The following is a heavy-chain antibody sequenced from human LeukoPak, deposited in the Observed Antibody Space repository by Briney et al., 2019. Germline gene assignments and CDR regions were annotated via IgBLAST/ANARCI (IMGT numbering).Heavy chain of an antibody. V-gene: IGHV3-64D*09. J-gene: IGHJ1*01. D-gene: IGHD3-22*01. CDR2: TRSNGGST. Sequence: RGSLRLSCAASEFTFNRYAMTWVRQAPGKGLEYVSATRSNGGSTYYADSVKGRFTISRDNSKNTLYLQMSSLRAEGTAVYYCVKGQRYHDSSGYYSIEYFQHWGQGTLVTVSS. CDR3: VKGQRYHDSSGYYSIEYFQH. CDR1: EFTFNRYA.